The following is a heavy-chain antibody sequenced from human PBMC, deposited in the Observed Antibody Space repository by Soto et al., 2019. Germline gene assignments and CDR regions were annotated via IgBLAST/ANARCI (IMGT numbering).Heavy chain of an antibody. CDR1: GDSVSSNSAA. CDR2: TYYRSKWYN. D-gene: IGHD4-4*01. Sequence: SQTLSLTCAISGDSVSSNSAAWNWIRQSPSRGLEWLGRTYYRSKWYNDYAESVKSRITINPDTSKNQFSLHLNSVTPEDTAVYYCARDPPDFHSAFDYWSQGTLVTVSS. J-gene: IGHJ4*02. V-gene: IGHV6-1*01. CDR3: ARDPPDFHSAFDY.